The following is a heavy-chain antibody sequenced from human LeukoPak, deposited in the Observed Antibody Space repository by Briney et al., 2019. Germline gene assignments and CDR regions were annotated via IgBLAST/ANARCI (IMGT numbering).Heavy chain of an antibody. J-gene: IGHJ5*02. V-gene: IGHV4-59*01. CDR3: ARWYSSGWYGHQRWNWFDP. CDR2: IYYSGSI. D-gene: IGHD6-19*01. Sequence: SETLSLTCTVSGGSISSYYWSWIRQPPGKGLEWIGYIYYSGSINYNPSLKSRVTISVDTSKNQFSLKLSSVTAADTAVYYCARWYSSGWYGHQRWNWFDPWGQGTLVTVSS. CDR1: GGSISSYY.